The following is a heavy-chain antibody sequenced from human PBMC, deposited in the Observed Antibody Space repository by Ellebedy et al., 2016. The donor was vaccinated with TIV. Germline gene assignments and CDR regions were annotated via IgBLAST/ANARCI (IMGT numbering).Heavy chain of an antibody. J-gene: IGHJ6*03. D-gene: IGHD3-22*01. CDR3: AKDPYYDSSAYADSHYYYMDV. CDR2: ISYDGTHK. CDR1: GFSFSNSA. Sequence: GGSLRLXXAASGFSFSNSAMHWVRQTPDRGLEWVPVISYDGTHKDYANSVKGRFTISRDNSENMVYLQMNSLRADDTAVYYCAKDPYYDSSAYADSHYYYMDVWGKGTTVTVSS. V-gene: IGHV3-30-3*01.